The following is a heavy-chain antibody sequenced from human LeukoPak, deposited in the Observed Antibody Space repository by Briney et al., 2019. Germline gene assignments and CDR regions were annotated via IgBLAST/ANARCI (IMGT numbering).Heavy chain of an antibody. V-gene: IGHV4-59*01. J-gene: IGHJ4*02. D-gene: IGHD4-17*01. CDR1: GGSISGYY. CDR3: ARRRHDYGDYYFDY. CDR2: IYYTGST. Sequence: SETLSLTCTVSGGSISGYYWSWIRQPPGKGLEWIGYIYYTGSTNYNPSLKSRVTISVDTSKNQFSLKLSSVTAADTAVYYCARRRHDYGDYYFDYWGQGTLVTVSS.